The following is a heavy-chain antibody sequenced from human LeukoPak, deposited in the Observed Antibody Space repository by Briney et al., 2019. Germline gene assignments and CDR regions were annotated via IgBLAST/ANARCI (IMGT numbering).Heavy chain of an antibody. CDR3: ARENHFWR. D-gene: IGHD3-3*02. V-gene: IGHV3-7*01. CDR2: IKKDGSDN. Sequence: GGSLRLSCAASGFTFSSYWMSWVRQAPGKGVERVANIKKDGSDNFHVDSVNGRFTISRDNAKNSLYLQMNSLRVEDTAVYYCARENHFWRWGQGTLVTVSS. J-gene: IGHJ4*02. CDR1: GFTFSSYW.